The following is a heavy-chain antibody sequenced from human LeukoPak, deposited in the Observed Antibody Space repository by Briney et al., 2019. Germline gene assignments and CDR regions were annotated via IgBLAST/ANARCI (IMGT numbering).Heavy chain of an antibody. CDR1: GGSISSSSYY. D-gene: IGHD3-3*01. CDR3: ARDLDFRHYFDY. CDR2: IYYSGST. J-gene: IGHJ4*02. Sequence: SETLSLTCTVPGGSISSSSYYWGWIRQPPGKGLEWIGSIYYSGSTYYNPSLKSRVTISVDTSKNQFSLKLSSVTAADTAVYYCARDLDFRHYFDYWGQGTLVTVSS. V-gene: IGHV4-39*07.